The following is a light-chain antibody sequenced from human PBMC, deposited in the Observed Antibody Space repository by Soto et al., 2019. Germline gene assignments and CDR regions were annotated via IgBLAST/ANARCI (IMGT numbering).Light chain of an antibody. J-gene: IGKJ4*01. V-gene: IGKV3-15*01. CDR3: QQYNNWPLT. CDR2: GAS. Sequence: EIVLTQSPDTLSLSPGQRATLSCRASQSVRSDYFAWYQQKPGQAPRLLIYGASTRATDIPARFSGSGSGTEFTLTISSLQSEDFAVYYCQQYNNWPLTFGGGTKVDIK. CDR1: QSVRSD.